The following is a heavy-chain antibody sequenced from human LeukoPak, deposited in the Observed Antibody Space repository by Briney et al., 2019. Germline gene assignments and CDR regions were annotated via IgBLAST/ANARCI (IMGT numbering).Heavy chain of an antibody. CDR2: ISWNSGSI. J-gene: IGHJ4*02. CDR1: GFTFDDYA. D-gene: IGHD1-7*01. Sequence: GGSLRLSCAASGFTFDDYAMHWVRQAPGKGLEWVSGISWNSGSIGYADSVKGRFTISRDNAKNSLYLQMNSLRAEDMALYYCARTSNRYNWNYEGEYYFDYWGQGTLVTVSS. CDR3: ARTSNRYNWNYEGEYYFDY. V-gene: IGHV3-9*03.